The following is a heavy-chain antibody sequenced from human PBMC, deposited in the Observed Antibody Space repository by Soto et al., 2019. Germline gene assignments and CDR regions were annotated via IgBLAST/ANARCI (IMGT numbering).Heavy chain of an antibody. D-gene: IGHD5-18*01. V-gene: IGHV3-30-3*01. Sequence: VGSLRLSCASSVFTFSSYAMHCVRHSPGKWLEWVAVISYDGSNKYYADSVKGRFTISRDNSKNTLYLQMNSLRAEDTAVYYCARGYRYGYAKRSGSDYGGQGSLVTV. CDR1: VFTFSSYA. CDR3: ARGYRYGYAKRSGSDY. J-gene: IGHJ4*02. CDR2: ISYDGSNK.